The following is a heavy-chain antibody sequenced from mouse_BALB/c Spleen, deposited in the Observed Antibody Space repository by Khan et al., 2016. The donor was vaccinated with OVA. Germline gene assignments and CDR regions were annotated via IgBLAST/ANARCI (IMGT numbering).Heavy chain of an antibody. CDR3: ARNRESDYFDY. CDR2: IWAGGST. CDR1: GFSLTNYG. J-gene: IGHJ2*01. V-gene: IGHV2-9*02. Sequence: QVQLKESGPGLVAPSQSVSITCTVSGFSLTNYGVHWVRQPPGKGLEWLGIIWAGGSTTYNSALMSRLSISKDNSRSQVFLKMNSLQTDDTAMYFCARNRESDYFDYWGQGTTLTVAS.